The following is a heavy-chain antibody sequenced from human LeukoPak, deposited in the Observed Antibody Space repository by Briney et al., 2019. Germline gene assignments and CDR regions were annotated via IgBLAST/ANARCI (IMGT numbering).Heavy chain of an antibody. V-gene: IGHV3-48*01. CDR1: GFTFSSYS. CDR2: ISSSSTI. J-gene: IGHJ4*02. CDR3: ARGSSRVGGAFAY. Sequence: GGSLRLSCAASGFTFSSYSMNWVRQAPGKGLEWVSYISSSSTIYYADSVKGRFTISRDNAKNSLYLQMNSLRAEDTAVYYCARGSSRVGGAFAYWGQGTLVTVSS. D-gene: IGHD6-13*01.